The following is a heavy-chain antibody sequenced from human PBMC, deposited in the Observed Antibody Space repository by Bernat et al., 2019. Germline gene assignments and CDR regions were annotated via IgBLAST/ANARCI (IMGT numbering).Heavy chain of an antibody. V-gene: IGHV3-30*18. J-gene: IGHJ6*02. CDR2: ISYDGSNK. D-gene: IGHD2-2*01. Sequence: QVQLVESGGGVVQPGRSLRLSCAASGFTFSSYGMHWVRQAPGKGLAWVAVISYDGSNKYYADSVKGRFTISRDNSKKTLYLQMNSLRDEDTAVYYCAKCYDQSVPAADYYYGMDVWGQGTTVTVSS. CDR1: GFTFSSYG. CDR3: AKCYDQSVPAADYYYGMDV.